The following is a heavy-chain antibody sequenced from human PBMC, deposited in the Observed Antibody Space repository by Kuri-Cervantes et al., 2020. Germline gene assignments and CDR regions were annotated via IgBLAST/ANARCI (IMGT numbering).Heavy chain of an antibody. V-gene: IGHV3-48*04. CDR1: GLTFSSYS. D-gene: IGHD6-13*01. CDR3: AKGGYSSSWYESDYHYYYGMDV. Sequence: GGSLRLSCAASGLTFSSYSMNWVRQAPGKGLEWVSYISSSSSTIYYADSVKGRFTISRDNAKNSLYLQMNSLRAEDTAVYYCAKGGYSSSWYESDYHYYYGMDVWGQGTTVTVSS. J-gene: IGHJ6*02. CDR2: ISSSSSTI.